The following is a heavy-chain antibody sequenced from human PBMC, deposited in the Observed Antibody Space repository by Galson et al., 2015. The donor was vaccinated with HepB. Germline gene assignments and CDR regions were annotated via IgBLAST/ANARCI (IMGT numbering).Heavy chain of an antibody. J-gene: IGHJ4*02. CDR2: ISYDGSNK. V-gene: IGHV3-30*04. CDR1: GFTFSSYA. CDR3: ARGPFAY. Sequence: SLRLSCAASGFTFSSYAMHWVRQAPGKGLEWVAVISYDGSNKYYADSVKGRFTISRDNSRNTLYLQMNSLRAGDTAVYYCARGPFAYWGQGTLVTVSS.